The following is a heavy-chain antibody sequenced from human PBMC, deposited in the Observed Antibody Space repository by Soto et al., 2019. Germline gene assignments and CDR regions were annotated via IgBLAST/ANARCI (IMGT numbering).Heavy chain of an antibody. J-gene: IGHJ6*02. V-gene: IGHV1-18*01. CDR2: ISGYNGDT. CDR3: AKNGQPPYYYYGMDV. CDR1: GYTFSNYG. D-gene: IGHD2-8*01. Sequence: ASVKVSCKASGYTFSNYGISWVRQGPGQGLEWMGWISGYNGDTKYAQKVQGRVTMTIDTSTYTAYMELRSLTSDDTAIYYCAKNGQPPYYYYGMDVWGQGTTVTVS.